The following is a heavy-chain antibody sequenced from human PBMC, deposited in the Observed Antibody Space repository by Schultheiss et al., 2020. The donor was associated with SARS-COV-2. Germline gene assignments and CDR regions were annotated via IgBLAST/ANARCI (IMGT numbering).Heavy chain of an antibody. CDR2: INPNSGDT. V-gene: IGHV1-2*02. CDR1: GYTFTAYY. Sequence: ASVKVSCTASGYTFTAYYIHWLRQAPGQGLEWMGWINPNSGDTNFAQKFQGRVTMTRDTSISTVYMELRWLTSGDTAVYYCARDPDRITVFGVYIATGFDPWGKGTRVTV. CDR3: ARDPDRITVFGVYIATGFDP. J-gene: IGHJ5*02. D-gene: IGHD3-3*01.